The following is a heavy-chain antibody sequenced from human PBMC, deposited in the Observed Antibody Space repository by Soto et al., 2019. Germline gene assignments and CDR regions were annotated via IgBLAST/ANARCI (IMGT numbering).Heavy chain of an antibody. V-gene: IGHV1-69*01. J-gene: IGHJ6*02. CDR3: ASSAGLDHLLNYYGLNV. Sequence: QVHLVQSSSEVKEPGSSVKVSCKASGGTFTSTAFSWVRQAPGQGLEWMGGIIPVLGTPNYAQKFQARVTITADASTTTVHMELSSLRSDDTAVYYCASSAGLDHLLNYYGLNVWGQGTTVTVSS. CDR2: IIPVLGTP. CDR1: GGTFTSTA. D-gene: IGHD6-13*01.